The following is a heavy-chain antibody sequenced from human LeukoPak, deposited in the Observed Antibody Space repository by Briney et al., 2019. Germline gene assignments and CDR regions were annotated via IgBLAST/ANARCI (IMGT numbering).Heavy chain of an antibody. D-gene: IGHD1-14*01. CDR1: SGSFSGYY. V-gene: IGHV4-34*01. Sequence: PSETLSLTCAVYSGSFSGYYWTWFRQPPGKGLEWIGEFNHNWGAKYNPSLKSRVTISVDASNNHLSLNLSSVTAADTAVYYCARLPEFHTGHSYYYMDVWGKGTTVTVSS. J-gene: IGHJ6*03. CDR2: FNHNWGA. CDR3: ARLPEFHTGHSYYYMDV.